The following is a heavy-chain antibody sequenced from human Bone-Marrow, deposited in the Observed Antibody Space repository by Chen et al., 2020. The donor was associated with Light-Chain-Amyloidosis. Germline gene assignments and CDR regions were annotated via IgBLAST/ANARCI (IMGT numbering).Heavy chain of an antibody. J-gene: IGHJ4*02. CDR3: AKDFGGRDDY. CDR2: INEDGGTT. V-gene: IGHV3-74*01. D-gene: IGHD2-15*01. Sequence: EVQVVESGGGLVQPGGSLRLSCAASGFTLTTYWMHWVRQAPGKGLVWVSRINEDGGTTNYAESVRGRFTISRDTAKNILYLQMNSLRAEDTALYYCAKDFGGRDDYWVQGTLVTVSS. CDR1: GFTLTTYW.